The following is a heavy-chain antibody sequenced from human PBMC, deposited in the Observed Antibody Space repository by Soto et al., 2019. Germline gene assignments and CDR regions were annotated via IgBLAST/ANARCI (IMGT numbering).Heavy chain of an antibody. CDR1: VFTFRSYD. Sequence: EVRLVESGGGLVKPGGSLRVSCAASVFTFRSYDMHWVRQAPGKGLEWVSSISTSGGFIYYADSVKGRFTISRDNAKNSLDLQMNSLRAEDTAVYYCARDWAGRVFGVVTVDALDIWGQGTMVTVAS. CDR2: ISTSGGFI. V-gene: IGHV3-21*02. CDR3: ARDWAGRVFGVVTVDALDI. J-gene: IGHJ3*02. D-gene: IGHD3-3*01.